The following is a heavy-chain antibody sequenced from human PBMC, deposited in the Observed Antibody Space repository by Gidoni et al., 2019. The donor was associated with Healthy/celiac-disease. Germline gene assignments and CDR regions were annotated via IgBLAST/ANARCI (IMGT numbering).Heavy chain of an antibody. J-gene: IGHJ3*02. CDR3: ARAFPNSLYCGGDCYSAFDI. CDR2: ISSSSSTI. D-gene: IGHD2-21*02. V-gene: IGHV3-48*02. CDR1: GFTFSIYS. Sequence: EVQLSESAGGLVQPGGSLGLSCAASGFTFSIYSISWVRQAPGKGLEWVSYISSSSSTISYADSVKGRFTISRDNVKNSLYLQMNSLRDENTAVYYCARAFPNSLYCGGDCYSAFDIWGQGTMVTVSS.